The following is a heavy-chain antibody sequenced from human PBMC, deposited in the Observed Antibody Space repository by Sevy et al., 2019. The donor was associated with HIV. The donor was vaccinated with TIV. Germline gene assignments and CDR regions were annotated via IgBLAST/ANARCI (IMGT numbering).Heavy chain of an antibody. CDR3: ARDSDNYDILTGYYPFDY. V-gene: IGHV1-46*01. J-gene: IGHJ4*02. CDR2: INPSGGSP. CDR1: GYTFTSQY. D-gene: IGHD3-9*01. Sequence: ASVKVSCKASGYTFTSQYMHWVRQAPGQGLEWMGIINPSGGSPSYAHKFQGRVTMTRDTSTSTVYMELGSLRSEDTAVYYCARDSDNYDILTGYYPFDYWGQGTLVTVSS.